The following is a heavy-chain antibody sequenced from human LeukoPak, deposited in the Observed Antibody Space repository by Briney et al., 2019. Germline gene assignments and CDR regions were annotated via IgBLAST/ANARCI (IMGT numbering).Heavy chain of an antibody. CDR2: IYYSGRT. D-gene: IGHD3-16*01. Sequence: SETLSLTCTVSGGSISSYYWSWIRQPPGKGLEWIGYIYYSGRTNYNPSLKSRVTISVDTSKNQFSLKLSSVTAADTAVYYCASHPGEYGADYWGQGTLVTVSS. CDR3: ASHPGEYGADY. V-gene: IGHV4-59*01. J-gene: IGHJ4*02. CDR1: GGSISSYY.